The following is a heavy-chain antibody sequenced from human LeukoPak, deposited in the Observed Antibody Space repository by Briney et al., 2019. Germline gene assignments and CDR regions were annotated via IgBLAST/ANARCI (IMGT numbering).Heavy chain of an antibody. Sequence: SETLSLTCTVSGGSISSYYWSWIRQPPGKGLEWIGYIHYSGSTNYNPSLKSRLTISVDSSKNQFSLKLSSVTAADTAVYYCARDSGSGWFYFDYWGQGTLVTVSS. J-gene: IGHJ4*02. CDR2: IHYSGST. V-gene: IGHV4-59*01. CDR3: ARDSGSGWFYFDY. D-gene: IGHD6-19*01. CDR1: GGSISSYY.